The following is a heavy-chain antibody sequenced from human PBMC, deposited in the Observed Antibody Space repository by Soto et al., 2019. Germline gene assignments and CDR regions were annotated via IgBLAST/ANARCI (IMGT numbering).Heavy chain of an antibody. CDR2: IIPILGIA. V-gene: IGHV1-69*08. Sequence: QVQLVQSGAEVKKPGSSVKVSCKASGGTFSSDTISWVRQAPGQGLEWMGRIIPILGIANYAQKFQGRVTITADKSTSTAYMELSSLRSEDTAVYYCARDRGYDSSGYSYPNWFDPWGQGTLVTVSS. D-gene: IGHD3-22*01. J-gene: IGHJ5*02. CDR3: ARDRGYDSSGYSYPNWFDP. CDR1: GGTFSSDT.